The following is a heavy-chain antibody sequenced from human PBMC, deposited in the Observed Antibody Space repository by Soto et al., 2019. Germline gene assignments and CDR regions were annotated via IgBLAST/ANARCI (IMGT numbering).Heavy chain of an antibody. CDR2: FIPIFVSA. CDR1: GGTVSSYA. V-gene: IGHV1-69*13. CDR3: ARDVSSDTTGFRGYDL. J-gene: IGHJ4*02. D-gene: IGHD3-10*01. Sequence: SVKVSCKASGGTVSSYAITWVRQAPGKGLEWMGVFIPIFVSAHYAPKFQGRITITADESTSTAYMELSGLTSEDTAIYYCARDVSSDTTGFRGYDLWGQGTRVTAPQ.